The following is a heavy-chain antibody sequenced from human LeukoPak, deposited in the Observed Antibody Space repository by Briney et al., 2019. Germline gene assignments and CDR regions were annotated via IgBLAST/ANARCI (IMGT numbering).Heavy chain of an antibody. CDR1: GFSFSTYG. CDR2: IWYDESNK. CDR3: ARESGPYRSGWYYFNY. V-gene: IGHV3-33*01. Sequence: PGGSLRLSWAAAGFSFSTYGFHWVRQAPGKGLEWVAVIWYDESNKYYVNSVRGRFTISRDNSKNTLYLKMNSLRAEDTAVYYCARESGPYRSGWYYFNYWGEGNLVTVSS. J-gene: IGHJ4*02. D-gene: IGHD6-13*01.